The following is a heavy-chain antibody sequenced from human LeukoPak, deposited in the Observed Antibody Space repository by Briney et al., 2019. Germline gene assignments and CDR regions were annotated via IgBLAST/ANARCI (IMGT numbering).Heavy chain of an antibody. V-gene: IGHV3-30*02. CDR3: AKDRGKDRTTVVTPEAFDI. CDR2: IRYDGSNK. Sequence: PGGSLRLSCAASGFTFSSYGMHWVRQAPGKGLEWVAFIRYDGSNKYYADSVKGRFTISRDNSKNTLYLQMNSLRAEDTAVYYCAKDRGKDRTTVVTPEAFDIWGQGTMVTVSS. J-gene: IGHJ3*02. D-gene: IGHD4-23*01. CDR1: GFTFSSYG.